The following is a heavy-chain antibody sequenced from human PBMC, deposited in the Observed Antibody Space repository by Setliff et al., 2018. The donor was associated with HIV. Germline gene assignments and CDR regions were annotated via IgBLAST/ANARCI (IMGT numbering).Heavy chain of an antibody. CDR3: TTKPPAADFQH. D-gene: IGHD2-2*01. V-gene: IGHV3-11*01. CDR1: GFTFSDYY. CDR2: ISRDGNTI. J-gene: IGHJ1*01. Sequence: PGGSLRLSCAASGFTFSDYYMSWLRQAPGKGLEWVSYISRDGNTIYYADTVKGRFTVSRDNAKNSLYLQMNSLRAEDTALYYCTTKPPAADFQHWGQGTLVTVSS.